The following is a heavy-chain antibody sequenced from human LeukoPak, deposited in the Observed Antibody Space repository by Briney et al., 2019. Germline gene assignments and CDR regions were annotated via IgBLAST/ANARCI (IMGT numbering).Heavy chain of an antibody. CDR2: ISSGGSTI. CDR1: GFTFSDYY. J-gene: IGHJ4*02. CDR3: ARRATAGRCFGY. V-gene: IGHV3-11*01. Sequence: GGSLRLSCAVSGFTFSDYYMSWIRQAPGKGLEWFSYISSGGSTISHADSVKGRFTISRDNVENSLYLQMNSLRAEDTAVYYCARRATAGRCFGYWGQGTLVTVSS. D-gene: IGHD6-13*01.